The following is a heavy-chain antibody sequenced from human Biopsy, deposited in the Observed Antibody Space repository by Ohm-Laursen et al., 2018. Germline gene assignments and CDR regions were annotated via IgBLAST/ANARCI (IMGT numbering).Heavy chain of an antibody. CDR1: GFSLSNSGVG. CDR3: AHARGYSYGYSYFDY. CDR2: IYWNNDK. Sequence: TQTLTLTSTFSGFSLSNSGVGVAWIRQPPGKALEWLAIIYWNNDKHFSPSLWSRLTITKDTSRNQVVLTVTNMDPVDTATYSCAHARGYSYGYSYFDYWGQGTLVTVSS. D-gene: IGHD5-18*01. J-gene: IGHJ4*02. V-gene: IGHV2-5*01.